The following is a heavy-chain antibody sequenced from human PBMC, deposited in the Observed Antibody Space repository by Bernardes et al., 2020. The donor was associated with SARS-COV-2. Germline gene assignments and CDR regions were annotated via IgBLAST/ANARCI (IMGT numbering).Heavy chain of an antibody. CDR2: IWSDGSNK. V-gene: IGHV3-33*01. D-gene: IGHD3-22*01. Sequence: GGSLRLSCAASGFTFSTYGMHWVRQAPGKGLEWVALIWSDGSNKYSADSVKGRFTISRDNSKNTLYLQMNSLRAEDTAVYYCARDDYDSSGYWWYGMDVWGQGTTVTVSS. CDR3: ARDDYDSSGYWWYGMDV. CDR1: GFTFSTYG. J-gene: IGHJ6*02.